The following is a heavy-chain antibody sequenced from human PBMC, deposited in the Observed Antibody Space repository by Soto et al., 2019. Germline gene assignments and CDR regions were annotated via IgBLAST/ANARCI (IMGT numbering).Heavy chain of an antibody. CDR2: IYHSGST. Sequence: TLSLTCDVSGGSLSSGGYSLSWIRQPPGKGLEWIGYIYHSGSTYYNPSLKSRVTISVDRSKNQFSLKLSSVTAADTAVYYCDRAYAIAGTLNWFDPWGQGTLVTVSS. CDR3: DRAYAIAGTLNWFDP. CDR1: GGSLSSGGYS. J-gene: IGHJ5*02. V-gene: IGHV4-30-2*01. D-gene: IGHD2-8*01.